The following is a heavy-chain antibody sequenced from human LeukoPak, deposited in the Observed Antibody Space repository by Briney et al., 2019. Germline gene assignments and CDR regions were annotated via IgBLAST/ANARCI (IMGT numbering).Heavy chain of an antibody. CDR3: ATTLRYYYDSSGYYLPDY. CDR1: GYTFVGYH. CDR2: INPNSGGT. J-gene: IGHJ4*02. Sequence: GASVKVSCKASGYTFVGYHMHWMRQAPGQGLEWMGRINPNSGGTNYAQKFQGRVTMTRDTSISTAYMELSRLRSDDTAVYYCATTLRYYYDSSGYYLPDYWGRGTLVTVSS. V-gene: IGHV1-2*06. D-gene: IGHD3-22*01.